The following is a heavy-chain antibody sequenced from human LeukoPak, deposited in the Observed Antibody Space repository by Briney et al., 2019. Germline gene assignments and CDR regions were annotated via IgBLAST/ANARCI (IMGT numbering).Heavy chain of an antibody. CDR3: ARPGGYGDYTLFQFEY. CDR2: INSDGSNT. D-gene: IGHD4-17*01. Sequence: GGSLRLSCTVSGFTFSTYWMHWVRQVPGKGLVWVSRINSDGSNTIYADSVKGRFTISRDNAKNTLYMQMNGLRAEDTAVYYCARPGGYGDYTLFQFEYWGQGTLVTVSS. CDR1: GFTFSTYW. V-gene: IGHV3-74*01. J-gene: IGHJ4*02.